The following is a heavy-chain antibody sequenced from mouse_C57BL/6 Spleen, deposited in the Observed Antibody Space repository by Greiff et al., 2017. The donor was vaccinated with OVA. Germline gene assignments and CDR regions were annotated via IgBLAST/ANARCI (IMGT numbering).Heavy chain of an antibody. D-gene: IGHD1-1*01. V-gene: IGHV5-4*01. CDR1: GFTFSSYA. CDR2: ISDGGSYT. CDR3: ASDKPYGSSICYFDY. J-gene: IGHJ2*01. Sequence: EVQVVESGGGLVKPGGSLKLSCAASGFTFSSYAMSWVRQTPEKRLEWVATISDGGSYTYYPDNVKGRFTISRDNAKNNLYLQMSHLKSEDTAMYYCASDKPYGSSICYFDYWGQGTTLTVSS.